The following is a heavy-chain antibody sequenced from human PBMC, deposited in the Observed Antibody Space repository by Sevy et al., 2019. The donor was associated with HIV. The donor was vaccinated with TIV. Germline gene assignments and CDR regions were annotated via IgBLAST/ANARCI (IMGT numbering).Heavy chain of an antibody. CDR1: GFTFSSYS. J-gene: IGHJ6*02. Sequence: GGSLRLSCAASGFTFSSYSMNWVRQAPGKGLEWVSSISSSSSYIYYADSVKGRFTISRDNAKNSLYLQMNSLRAEDTAVYYWAGDSIVDIVATTILYYYYGMDVWGQGTTVTVSS. CDR2: ISSSSSYI. V-gene: IGHV3-21*01. D-gene: IGHD5-12*01. CDR3: AGDSIVDIVATTILYYYYGMDV.